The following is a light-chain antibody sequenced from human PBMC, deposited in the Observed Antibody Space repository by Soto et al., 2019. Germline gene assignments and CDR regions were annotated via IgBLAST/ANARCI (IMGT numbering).Light chain of an antibody. CDR1: QSVSSN. Sequence: EIVMTQSPATLSVSPGERATLSCRASQSVSSNLAWYQQKPGQAPRLLIYGASTRATGIPARFSGSGSGTEFTLTISSLQSEDFAVYYCQQYNNWPPWTFGQGNKVYIK. CDR3: QQYNNWPPWT. CDR2: GAS. V-gene: IGKV3-15*01. J-gene: IGKJ1*01.